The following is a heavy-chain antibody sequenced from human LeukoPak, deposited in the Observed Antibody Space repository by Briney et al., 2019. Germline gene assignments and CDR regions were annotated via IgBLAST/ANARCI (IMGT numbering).Heavy chain of an antibody. CDR1: GGSVSSNGHY. J-gene: IGHJ4*02. CDR2: IYYSGST. CDR3: ARGIDTAMVTWEKDYYGSSGYHYFDY. D-gene: IGHD3-22*01. V-gene: IGHV4-61*08. Sequence: SETLSLTCTVSGGSVSSNGHYWNWIRQPPGKGLEWIGYIYYSGSTNYNPSLKSRVTISVDTSKNQFSLKLSSVTAADTAVYYCARGIDTAMVTWEKDYYGSSGYHYFDYWGQGTLVTVSS.